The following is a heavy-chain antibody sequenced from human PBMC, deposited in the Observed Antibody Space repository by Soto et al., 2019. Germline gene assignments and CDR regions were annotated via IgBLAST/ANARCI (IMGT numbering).Heavy chain of an antibody. CDR3: ARARRQYSSSSGAPSTYGMDV. CDR2: INHSGST. V-gene: IGHV4-34*01. J-gene: IGHJ6*02. Sequence: SETLSLTCAVYGGSFSGYYWSWIRQPPGKGLEWIGEINHSGSTNYNPSLKSRVTISVDTSKNQFSLKLSSVTAADTAVYYCARARRQYSSSSGAPSTYGMDVWGQGTTVTVS. D-gene: IGHD6-6*01. CDR1: GGSFSGYY.